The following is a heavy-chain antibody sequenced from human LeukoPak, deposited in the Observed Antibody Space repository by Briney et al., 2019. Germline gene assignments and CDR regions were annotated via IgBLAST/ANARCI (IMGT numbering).Heavy chain of an antibody. Sequence: SETLSLTCTVSGGSISSGDYYWSWIRQPPGKGLEWIGYIYYSGSTYCNPSLKSRVTISVDTSKNQFSLKLSSVTAADTAVYYCARTADLWFGANLPFNYWGQGTLVTVSS. CDR2: IYYSGST. D-gene: IGHD3-10*01. CDR3: ARTADLWFGANLPFNY. V-gene: IGHV4-30-4*01. CDR1: GGSISSGDYY. J-gene: IGHJ4*02.